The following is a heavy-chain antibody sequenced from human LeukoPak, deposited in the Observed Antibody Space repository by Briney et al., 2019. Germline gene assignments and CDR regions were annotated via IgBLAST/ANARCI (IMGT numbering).Heavy chain of an antibody. J-gene: IGHJ3*02. V-gene: IGHV3-66*01. CDR2: IYSVGST. Sequence: GGSLRPSCAASGFTVSSNYMSWVRQAPGTGLEWVSVIYSVGSTHYADSVKGRFTISRDNSKNTLSLQMHSLRAEDTAVYYCARGLIVGPRIRSDAFDIWGQGTMVTVSS. CDR1: GFTVSSNY. D-gene: IGHD1-26*01. CDR3: ARGLIVGPRIRSDAFDI.